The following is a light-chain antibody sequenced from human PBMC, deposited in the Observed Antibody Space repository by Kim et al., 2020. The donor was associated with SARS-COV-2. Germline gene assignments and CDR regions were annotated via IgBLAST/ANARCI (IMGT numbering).Light chain of an antibody. CDR3: QMWDSNTAV. CDR1: NIGNKH. CDR2: KNN. Sequence: SGARGQSAKIVCGGWNIGNKHVHWNKQKPGQAPVTVIYKNNNQPSGIPERFAGSNSGNTATLTISRAQNGDEADYYCQMWDSNTAVFGGGTQLTVL. V-gene: IGLV3-9*01. J-gene: IGLJ3*02.